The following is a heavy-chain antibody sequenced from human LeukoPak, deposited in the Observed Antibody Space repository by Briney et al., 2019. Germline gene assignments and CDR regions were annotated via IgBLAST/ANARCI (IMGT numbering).Heavy chain of an antibody. CDR2: IYYSGST. Sequence: PSETLSLTCTVSGGSISSSSYYWGWIRQPPGKGLEWIGSIYYSGSTYYNPSLKSRVTISVDTSKNQFSLKLSSVTAADTAVYYCARHGPGDDIPTTIEMANVDFDYWGQGTLVTVSS. V-gene: IGHV4-39*01. CDR3: ARHGPGDDIPTTIEMANVDFDY. D-gene: IGHD5-24*01. J-gene: IGHJ4*02. CDR1: GGSISSSSYY.